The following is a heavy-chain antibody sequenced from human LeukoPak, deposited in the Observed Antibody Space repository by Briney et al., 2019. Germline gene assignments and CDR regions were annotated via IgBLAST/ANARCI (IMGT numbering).Heavy chain of an antibody. J-gene: IGHJ6*02. CDR2: IYSGGST. Sequence: PGGSLRLSCAASGFTVSSNYMIWVRQAPGKGLEWVSVIYSGGSTYYADSVKGRFTISRDNSKNTLYLQMNSLRAEDTAVYYCARDFGSGSYRSDYYYGMDVWGQGTTVTVSS. CDR1: GFTVSSNY. V-gene: IGHV3-66*01. CDR3: ARDFGSGSYRSDYYYGMDV. D-gene: IGHD3-10*01.